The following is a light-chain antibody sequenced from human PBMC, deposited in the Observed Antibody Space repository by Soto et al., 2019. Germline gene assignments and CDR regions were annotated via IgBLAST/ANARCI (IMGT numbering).Light chain of an antibody. J-gene: IGLJ2*01. V-gene: IGLV2-14*01. CDR1: SSDIGAYDY. CDR2: EVN. CDR3: SSYTTSTSFIL. Sequence: QSALTQPASLSGSPGQSITISCTGTSSDIGAYDYVSWFQQHPGKAPKLMISEVNNRPSGVSNRFSGSKSGNTASLTISGLQAEDEAYYYCSSYTTSTSFILFGGGTKVTVL.